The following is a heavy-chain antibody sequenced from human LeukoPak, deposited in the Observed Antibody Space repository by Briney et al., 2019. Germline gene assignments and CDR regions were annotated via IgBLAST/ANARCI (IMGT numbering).Heavy chain of an antibody. Sequence: GSVKVPCKASGYTLISYGISWVRQAPGQGLEWMGWISAYNGNTNYAQKVQGRVTMTTDTSTSTAYMEMRSLRSDDTAVYYCAREGYSGYGGYYYYGMEVWGKGTTVTVSS. CDR3: AREGYSGYGGYYYYGMEV. V-gene: IGHV1-18*04. J-gene: IGHJ6*04. CDR2: ISAYNGNT. D-gene: IGHD5-12*01. CDR1: GYTLISYG.